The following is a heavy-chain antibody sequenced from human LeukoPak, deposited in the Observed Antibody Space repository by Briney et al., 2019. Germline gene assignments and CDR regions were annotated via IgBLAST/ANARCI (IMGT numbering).Heavy chain of an antibody. CDR3: AKDRKTEVNYFDY. CDR2: INPNSGDT. CDR1: GYTFTGFY. J-gene: IGHJ4*02. V-gene: IGHV1-2*02. D-gene: IGHD1-14*01. Sequence: GASVQVSCKASGYTFTGFYMHWLRQAPGQGLEWMGWINPNSGDTSYAQKFQGRVTMTRDTSITTAYMELSRLRSDDTAVYYCAKDRKTEVNYFDYWGQGTLVTVSS.